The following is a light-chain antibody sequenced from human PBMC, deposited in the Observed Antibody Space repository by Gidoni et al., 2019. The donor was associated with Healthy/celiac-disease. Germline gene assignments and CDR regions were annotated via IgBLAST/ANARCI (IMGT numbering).Light chain of an antibody. CDR3: QQYYSTPT. Sequence: DIVLTPSPASLAVSLGERATINCKSSQSVLYSSNNKNDLAWYQQKPGQPPKLLIYWASTREAGVPDRFSGSGSGTDFTLTISSLQAEDVAVYYCQQYYSTPTFGPGTKVDIK. V-gene: IGKV4-1*01. CDR1: QSVLYSSNNKND. CDR2: WAS. J-gene: IGKJ3*01.